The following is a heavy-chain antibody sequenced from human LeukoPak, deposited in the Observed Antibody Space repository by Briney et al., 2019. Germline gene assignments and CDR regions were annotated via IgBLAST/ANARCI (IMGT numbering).Heavy chain of an antibody. V-gene: IGHV3-73*01. CDR2: IRNKFSSHAT. D-gene: IGHD2-8*01. CDR1: GLTFSDSA. J-gene: IGHJ6*02. Sequence: GGSLRLSCAASGLTFSDSAINWVRRASGRGLEWVGHIRNKFSSHATTYAASVKDRFTISRDDSKNTAFLQMNRLKTEDTAVYYCTRDNWYAIDFWGHGTTVTVSS. CDR3: TRDNWYAIDF.